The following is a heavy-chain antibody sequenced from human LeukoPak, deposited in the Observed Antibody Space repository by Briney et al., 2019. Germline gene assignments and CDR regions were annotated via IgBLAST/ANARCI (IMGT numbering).Heavy chain of an antibody. CDR1: GGTFSSYA. CDR3: ARGAGVVPHFDY. V-gene: IGHV1-69*05. J-gene: IGHJ4*02. Sequence: VASVKVSCKASGGTFSSYAISWVRQAPGRGLEWMGGIIPIFGTANYAQKFQGRVTITTDESTSTAYMELSSLRSEDTAVYYCARGAGVVPHFDYWGQGTLVTVSS. D-gene: IGHD3-3*01. CDR2: IIPIFGTA.